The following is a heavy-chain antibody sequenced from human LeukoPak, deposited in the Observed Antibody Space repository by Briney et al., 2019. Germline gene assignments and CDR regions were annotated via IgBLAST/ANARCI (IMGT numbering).Heavy chain of an antibody. CDR3: AKDMNSWRDGSGLGDYFDY. CDR1: GCTFTSYA. Sequence: GPSLRPSYAASGCTFTSYATSWVRQAPRKGLEWVSGTSGSGRSIHYADSVKGRFTISRDNSKNTLYLQMNSLRADDTAVYYCAKDMNSWRDGSGLGDYFDYWGQGTLVTVSS. J-gene: IGHJ4*02. CDR2: TSGSGRSI. D-gene: IGHD6-19*01. V-gene: IGHV3-23*01.